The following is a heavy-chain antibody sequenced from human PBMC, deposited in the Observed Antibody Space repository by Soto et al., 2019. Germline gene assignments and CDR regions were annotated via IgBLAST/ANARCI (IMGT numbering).Heavy chain of an antibody. CDR3: ARTAASGRGCHV. J-gene: IGHJ6*02. CDR2: IKQDGSEE. Sequence: EVQLVESGGGLVQPGGSLRLSCVDSGFTFSSYWMSWVRQAPVKGLEWVGNIKQDGSEENYADSVKGRFTISRDNAKKGMYQQINSPRAEDTAENYCARTAASGRGCHVWAQGPPVVVSS. CDR1: GFTFSSYW. D-gene: IGHD6-13*01. V-gene: IGHV3-7*01.